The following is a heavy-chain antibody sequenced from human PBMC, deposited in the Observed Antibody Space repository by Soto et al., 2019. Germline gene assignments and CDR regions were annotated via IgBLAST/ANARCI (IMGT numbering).Heavy chain of an antibody. Sequence: IRQPPGKGLEWIGYIYYSGSTNYNPSLKSRVTISVDTSKNPFSLKLSSVTAADTAVYYCGXXXXXXXXXWGQGTLVTVSS. CDR2: IYYSGST. J-gene: IGHJ4*02. CDR3: GXXXXXXXXX. V-gene: IGHV4-59*08.